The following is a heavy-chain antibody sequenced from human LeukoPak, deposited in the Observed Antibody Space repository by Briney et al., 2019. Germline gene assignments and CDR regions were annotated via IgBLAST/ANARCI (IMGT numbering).Heavy chain of an antibody. J-gene: IGHJ4*02. CDR2: IKQDGSEK. CDR1: GFTFSSYW. V-gene: IGHV3-7*04. CDR3: ARGDAFSGDH. Sequence: GGSLRLSCAASGFTFSSYWMSWVRQAPGKGLEWVANIKQDGSEKYHVESVMGRFTISRDNAESSLFLQMNGLRAEDTAVYYCARGDAFSGDHWGQGTLVTVSS.